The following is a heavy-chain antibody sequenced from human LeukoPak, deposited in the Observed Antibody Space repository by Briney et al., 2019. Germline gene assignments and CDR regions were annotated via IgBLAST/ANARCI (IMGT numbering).Heavy chain of an antibody. J-gene: IGHJ4*02. CDR1: GFTFSTYA. CDR2: IGSDGTNK. Sequence: GSLRLSXAASGFTFSTYAMHWIRQAPGEGLEWVAFIGSDGTNKHYGDAVKGRFTISRDNSKNTLYLQMNSLRPEDTAVYYCAKGLRDGSNKYFDSWGQGTLVTVSS. V-gene: IGHV3-30*02. CDR3: AKGLRDGSNKYFDS. D-gene: IGHD5-24*01.